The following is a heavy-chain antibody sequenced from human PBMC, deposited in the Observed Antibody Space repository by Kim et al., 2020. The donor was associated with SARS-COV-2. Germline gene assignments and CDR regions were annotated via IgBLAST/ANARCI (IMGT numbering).Heavy chain of an antibody. D-gene: IGHD3-10*01. CDR3: AKENKNSYTTALDY. Sequence: GGSLRLSCTASGFTFSYFPMAWVRQPPGKGLEWLSAISADGSSTFYAESVKVRFTISRDSSKNAVFLQMYSLTADDTAIYYCAKENKNSYTTALDYWGQG. CDR1: GFTFSYFP. CDR2: ISADGSST. V-gene: IGHV3-23*01. J-gene: IGHJ4*02.